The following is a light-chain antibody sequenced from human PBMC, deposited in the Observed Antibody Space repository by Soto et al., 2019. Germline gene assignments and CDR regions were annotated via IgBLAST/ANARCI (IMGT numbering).Light chain of an antibody. CDR2: GAS. Sequence: EIVLTQSPGTLSLSPGERATLSCRASQSVGSTYLAWYQQKPGQAPRLLIYGASSRATGIPDRFSGSGSGTDFTLTISRLEPEDFATYCCQQTSAAPFTFGPGTKVDIK. V-gene: IGKV3-20*01. J-gene: IGKJ3*01. CDR3: QQTSAAPFT. CDR1: QSVGSTY.